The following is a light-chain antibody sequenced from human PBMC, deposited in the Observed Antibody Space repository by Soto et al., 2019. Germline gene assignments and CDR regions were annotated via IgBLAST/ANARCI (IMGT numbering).Light chain of an antibody. J-gene: IGKJ1*01. CDR2: WAS. CDR1: QSVLYISNNKNY. V-gene: IGKV4-1*01. Sequence: DIVMTQSPDSLAVSLGERATINCKSSQSVLYISNNKNYLAWYQQKPGQPPKLLIYWASTRESGVPDRFSGSGSGTDFTLTISSLQAEDVAVYYCQQYYSTPWTFGPGTKVVIK. CDR3: QQYYSTPWT.